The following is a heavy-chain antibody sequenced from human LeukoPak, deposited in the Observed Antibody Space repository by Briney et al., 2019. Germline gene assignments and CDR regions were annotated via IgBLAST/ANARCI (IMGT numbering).Heavy chain of an antibody. Sequence: PSETLSLTCTVSGGSISGISYYWGWIRQPPGKGLDWIGYINYSGNTYCNPSLKSRVIISVDTSKNQFSLKLNSVTAADTAVYYCARHVAYSSRFDYWGQGTLVTVSS. D-gene: IGHD6-13*01. CDR2: INYSGNT. V-gene: IGHV4-39*01. CDR1: GGSISGISYY. CDR3: ARHVAYSSRFDY. J-gene: IGHJ4*02.